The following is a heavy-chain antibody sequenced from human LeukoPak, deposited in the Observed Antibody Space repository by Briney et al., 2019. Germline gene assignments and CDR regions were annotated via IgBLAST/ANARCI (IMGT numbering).Heavy chain of an antibody. CDR1: GLTFSGYW. V-gene: IGHV3-7*01. D-gene: IGHD3-10*01. CDR3: ARDPARSPFYYGSGSLTGTDY. Sequence: PGRSLRPSFAASGLTFSGYWMGWVRQAPGKGLEGVANTNQVGIEKYYADSLKGRFTISSDNAKNSLYLQMNSLRAEDTAVYYCARDPARSPFYYGSGSLTGTDYWGQGTLVTVSS. CDR2: TNQVGIEK. J-gene: IGHJ4*02.